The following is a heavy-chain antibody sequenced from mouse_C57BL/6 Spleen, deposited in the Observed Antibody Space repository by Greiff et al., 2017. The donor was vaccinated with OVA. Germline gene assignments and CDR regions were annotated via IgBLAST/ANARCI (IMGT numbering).Heavy chain of an antibody. CDR3: ARLDPSGAAY. CDR1: GYSITSGYY. Sequence: EVKLMESGPGLVKPSQSLSLTCSVTGYSITSGYYWNWIRQFPGNKLEWMGYISYDGSNNYNPSLKNRISITRDTSKNQFFLKLNSVTTEDTATYYCARLDPSGAAYWGQGTLVTVSA. J-gene: IGHJ3*01. D-gene: IGHD3-2*02. CDR2: ISYDGSN. V-gene: IGHV3-6*01.